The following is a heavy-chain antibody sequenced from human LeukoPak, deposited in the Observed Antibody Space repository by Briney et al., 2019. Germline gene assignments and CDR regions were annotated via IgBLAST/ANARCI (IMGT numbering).Heavy chain of an antibody. Sequence: GGSLRLSCVASGFTFSTYGMSWVRQAPGKGLEWVAAVSSTGSGTYYPDSLKGRFIISRDNSQNTVFLQMSSLRPEDTAFYFCAKDGPLLWFGPADAWGQGILVTVSS. CDR3: AKDGPLLWFGPADA. V-gene: IGHV3-23*01. CDR2: VSSTGSGT. CDR1: GFTFSTYG. J-gene: IGHJ5*02. D-gene: IGHD3-10*01.